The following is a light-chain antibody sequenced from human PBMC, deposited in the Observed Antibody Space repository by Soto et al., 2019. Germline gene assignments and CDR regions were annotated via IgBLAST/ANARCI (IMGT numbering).Light chain of an antibody. J-gene: IGKJ4*01. CDR3: HQHDSSPLT. CDR2: WAS. V-gene: IGKV4-1*01. Sequence: DIVLTQSPDSLAVPLGETATINCRYSQRLLSSADNKNYLAWLQQKPGKSPKLLILWASIRESGVPDRFSGSASGTDFTLTISNLQAADGAVYYGHQHDSSPLTFGGGTKVEIK. CDR1: QRLLSSADNKNY.